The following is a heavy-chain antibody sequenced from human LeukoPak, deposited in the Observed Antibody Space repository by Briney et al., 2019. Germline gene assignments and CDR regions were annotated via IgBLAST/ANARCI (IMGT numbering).Heavy chain of an antibody. D-gene: IGHD4-17*01. Sequence: ASVKVSCKASGYTFTNYEINWVRQGTGQGLEWLGWMNPSSGNTGYAQKFQGRVTMTRDTSISTAYMELSSLRSEDTAVYYCARGYGDYDPRVYGMDVWGQGTTVTVSS. CDR3: ARGYGDYDPRVYGMDV. CDR2: MNPSSGNT. CDR1: GYTFTNYE. J-gene: IGHJ6*02. V-gene: IGHV1-8*01.